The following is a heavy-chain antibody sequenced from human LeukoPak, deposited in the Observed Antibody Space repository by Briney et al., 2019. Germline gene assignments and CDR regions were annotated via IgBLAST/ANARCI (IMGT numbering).Heavy chain of an antibody. CDR1: GYTFTSYD. D-gene: IGHD3-10*01. CDR2: MNPNSGNT. V-gene: IGHV1-8*01. Sequence: ASVKVSCKASGYTFTSYDINWVRQATGQGLEWMGWMNPNSGNTGYAQKFQGRVTMTRNTSISTAYMELSSLRSEDTAVYYCARVKSRIWFGEPYRLYFDYWGQGTLVTVSS. J-gene: IGHJ4*02. CDR3: ARVKSRIWFGEPYRLYFDY.